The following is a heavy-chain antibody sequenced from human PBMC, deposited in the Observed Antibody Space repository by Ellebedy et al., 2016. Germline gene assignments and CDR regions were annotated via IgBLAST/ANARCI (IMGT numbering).Heavy chain of an antibody. CDR3: ARDLEPDNFQYYMDV. Sequence: GGSLRLSXEASGFTFSSYGMNWVRQAPGRGLDWVSGISGSGGNINYADSVKGRFSVSRDNARSSVFLEMNSLSAEDTAPYYCARDLEPDNFQYYMDVWGKGTMVTVSS. D-gene: IGHD1-1*01. CDR1: GFTFSSYG. CDR2: ISGSGGNI. J-gene: IGHJ6*03. V-gene: IGHV3-23*01.